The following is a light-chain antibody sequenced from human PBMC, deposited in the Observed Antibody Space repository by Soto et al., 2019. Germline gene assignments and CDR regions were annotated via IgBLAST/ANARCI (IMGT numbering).Light chain of an antibody. J-gene: IGKJ4*01. Sequence: DIQMTQSPSSVSASVGDRVTITCRASQDISRWLAWYQQKPGKAPKLLIYGASNLQSGVPSRFSGSGSGTDFTLTISRVQPEDFATYYCQQATRFPVSFGGGTKVEIK. CDR2: GAS. CDR1: QDISRW. V-gene: IGKV1-12*01. CDR3: QQATRFPVS.